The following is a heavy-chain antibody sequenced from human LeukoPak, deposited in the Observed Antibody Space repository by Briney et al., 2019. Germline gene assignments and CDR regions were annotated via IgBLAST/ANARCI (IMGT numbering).Heavy chain of an antibody. D-gene: IGHD3-22*01. CDR3: GKHDSSSDY. Sequence: PGGSLRLSCAASGFTFSSYTIHWVRQAPGKGLEWVAFIRSDGSDKSYAGSVMGRFTISRDNSRNTLHLQMNTLRAEDTAVYYCGKHDSSSDYWGQGTLVTVSS. CDR1: GFTFSSYT. V-gene: IGHV3-30*02. CDR2: IRSDGSDK. J-gene: IGHJ4*02.